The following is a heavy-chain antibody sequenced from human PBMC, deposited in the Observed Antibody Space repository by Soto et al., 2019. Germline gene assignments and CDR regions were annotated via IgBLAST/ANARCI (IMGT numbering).Heavy chain of an antibody. V-gene: IGHV1-2*02. CDR2: INPNSDVT. D-gene: IGHD2-21*02. J-gene: IGHJ3*02. CDR1: GYTFNGYY. Sequence: GASVKVSCKASGYTFNGYYMHWVRQAPGQGLEWMGWINPNSDVTNYAQKFQGRVTMTRDTSISTAYMELSSLRSDDTAVYYCARGGTVVTGRVQDAFDIWGQGTMVIVSS. CDR3: ARGGTVVTGRVQDAFDI.